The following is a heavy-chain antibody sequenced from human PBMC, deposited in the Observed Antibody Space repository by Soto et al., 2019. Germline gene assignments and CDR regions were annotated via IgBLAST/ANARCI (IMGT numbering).Heavy chain of an antibody. CDR2: IIPMFDTP. J-gene: IGHJ4*02. V-gene: IGHV1-69*13. CDR1: GGTFSSDS. D-gene: IGHD2-15*01. Sequence: SVKVSCKASGGTFSSDSFSWVRQAPRQGLEWMGGIIPMFDTPIYAQKFQDRVTITADESTSTAYMQLSSLRSGDTAVYYCARSGGLDRDFNYWGQGSLVTVSS. CDR3: ARSGGLDRDFNY.